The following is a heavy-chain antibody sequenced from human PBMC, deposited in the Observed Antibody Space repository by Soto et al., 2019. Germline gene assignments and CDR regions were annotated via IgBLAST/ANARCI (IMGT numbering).Heavy chain of an antibody. J-gene: IGHJ4*02. Sequence: PGGSLRLSCAASGFTFSSYSMHWVRQAPGEGLEWVAAISYDGSNKYYADSVEGRFTISRDNSKSTVYLQMNSLRAEDTAIYYCAKDTYYYDSSGYYVFDYWGQGALVTVSS. CDR1: GFTFSSYS. CDR3: AKDTYYYDSSGYYVFDY. CDR2: ISYDGSNK. D-gene: IGHD3-22*01. V-gene: IGHV3-30*04.